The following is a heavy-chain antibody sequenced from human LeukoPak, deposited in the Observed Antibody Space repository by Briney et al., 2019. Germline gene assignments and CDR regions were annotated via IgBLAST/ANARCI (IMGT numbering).Heavy chain of an antibody. CDR3: ASGYSYGYYFDY. Sequence: PGGSLRLSCAASGFTFSSYAMSWVRQAPGKGLEWVSAISGSGGSTYYADSVKGRFTISRDNSKNTLYLQMNSLRAEDTAVYYCASGYSYGYYFDYWGQGTLVTVPS. V-gene: IGHV3-23*01. D-gene: IGHD5-18*01. J-gene: IGHJ4*02. CDR2: ISGSGGST. CDR1: GFTFSSYA.